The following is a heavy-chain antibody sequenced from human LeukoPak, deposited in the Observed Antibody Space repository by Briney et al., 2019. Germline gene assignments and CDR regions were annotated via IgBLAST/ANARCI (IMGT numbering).Heavy chain of an antibody. J-gene: IGHJ4*02. CDR3: ARQFLLYYFDF. CDR1: GGSIRSNSYY. CDR2: IYYSGST. D-gene: IGHD2/OR15-2a*01. Sequence: SETLSLTCSVSGGSIRSNSYYWGWIRQPPGKGLEWIGTIYYSGSTYNNPSLKSRVTISLYTSKNQVSLKLSSVTAADTAVYYWARQFLLYYFDFWGQGTLVTVSS. V-gene: IGHV4-39*01.